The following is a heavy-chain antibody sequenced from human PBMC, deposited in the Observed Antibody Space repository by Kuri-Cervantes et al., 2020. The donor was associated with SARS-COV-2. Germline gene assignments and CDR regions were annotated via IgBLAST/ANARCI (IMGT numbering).Heavy chain of an antibody. J-gene: IGHJ4*02. CDR2: ISYDGSNK. CDR3: ARDQDDFWSGYRLTFDY. CDR1: RFTFSTHA. V-gene: IGHV3-30-3*01. Sequence: GESLKISCVGSRFTFSTHAMHWARQAPGKGLEWVAVISYDGSNKYYADSVKGRFTISRDNSKNTLYLQMNSLRAEDTAVYYCARDQDDFWSGYRLTFDYWGQGTLVTVSS. D-gene: IGHD3-3*01.